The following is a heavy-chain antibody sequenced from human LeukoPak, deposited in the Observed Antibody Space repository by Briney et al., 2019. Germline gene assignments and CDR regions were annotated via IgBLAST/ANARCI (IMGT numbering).Heavy chain of an antibody. V-gene: IGHV4-59*01. D-gene: IGHD3-3*02. J-gene: IGHJ3*02. CDR3: ARGIIGVAITGAFDI. Sequence: SETLSLTCTVSGGSISNYYWNWIRQPPGRGLEWIGYIYYSESTSYNPSLKSRVTISVDTSKSHFSLKLSSVTAADTAIYYCARGIIGVAITGAFDIWGQGTMVTVSS. CDR2: IYYSEST. CDR1: GGSISNYY.